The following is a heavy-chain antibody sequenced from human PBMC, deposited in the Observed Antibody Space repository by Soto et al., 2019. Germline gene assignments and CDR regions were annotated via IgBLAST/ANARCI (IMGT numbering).Heavy chain of an antibody. Sequence: GESLKISCAASGFTFSSYSMNWVRQAPGKGLEWVSSISSSSSHIYYADSVKGRFTISRDNAKNSLYLQMDSLRAEDTAVYYCARDPYPYYDSSGYYFGWFDPWGQGTLVTVSS. J-gene: IGHJ5*02. CDR3: ARDPYPYYDSSGYYFGWFDP. V-gene: IGHV3-21*01. D-gene: IGHD3-22*01. CDR2: ISSSSSHI. CDR1: GFTFSSYS.